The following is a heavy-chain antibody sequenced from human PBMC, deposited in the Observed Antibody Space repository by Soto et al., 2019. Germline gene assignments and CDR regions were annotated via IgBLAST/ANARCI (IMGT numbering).Heavy chain of an antibody. V-gene: IGHV3-21*01. D-gene: IGHD2-21*02. CDR3: AACLEVTWYLYGLDV. Sequence: EVQVVESGGGLVKPGGSLRLSCEGSGFSLSSYSVNWVRQAPGKGLEWVSAISSGSSYIDYADSVTGRFTVSRDDARNSLYLQMNDRRDEDTAVYDCAACLEVTWYLYGLDVWGQGTTVTVSS. CDR1: GFSLSSYS. J-gene: IGHJ6*02. CDR2: ISSGSSYI.